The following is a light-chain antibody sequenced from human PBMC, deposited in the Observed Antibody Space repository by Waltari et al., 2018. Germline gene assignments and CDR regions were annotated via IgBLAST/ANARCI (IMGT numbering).Light chain of an antibody. CDR1: NIGSRS. Sequence: SSVLTQAPSVSVDPGQTATVTCGGDNIGSRSVHWYPQKPGRAPVLGVYLDSDRPSGIPERFSGSKSGNAATLTISRVEAGDEADYYCHVWDANTVMFGGGTKLTVL. CDR2: LDS. J-gene: IGLJ3*02. CDR3: HVWDANTVM. V-gene: IGLV3-21*02.